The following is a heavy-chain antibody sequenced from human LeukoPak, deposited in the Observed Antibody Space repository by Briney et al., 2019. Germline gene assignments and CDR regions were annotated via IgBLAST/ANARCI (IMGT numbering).Heavy chain of an antibody. CDR3: ARYSSSSSFDP. D-gene: IGHD6-6*01. V-gene: IGHV4-59*11. J-gene: IGHJ5*02. Sequence: SETLSLTRTVSGGSINSHYWSWIRQPPGKGLEWIGYIYHSGSTNYNPSLRSRVTTSVDTSKNQFSLKLSSVTAADTAVYYCARYSSSSSFDPWGQGTLVTVSS. CDR1: GGSINSHY. CDR2: IYHSGST.